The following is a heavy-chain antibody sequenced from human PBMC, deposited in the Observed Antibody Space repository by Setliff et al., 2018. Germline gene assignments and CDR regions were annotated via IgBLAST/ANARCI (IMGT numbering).Heavy chain of an antibody. CDR3: ARANDYGDSFDY. D-gene: IGHD4-17*01. J-gene: IGHJ4*02. CDR1: GFTFSSHW. V-gene: IGHV3-7*05. Sequence: PGGSLRLSCAASGFTFSSHWMSWVRQAPGKGLEWVANIKQDGSEKYYVDSVKGRFTISRDNAKNSLYLQMNSLRAEDTAVYYCARANDYGDSFDYWGRGTLVTVSS. CDR2: IKQDGSEK.